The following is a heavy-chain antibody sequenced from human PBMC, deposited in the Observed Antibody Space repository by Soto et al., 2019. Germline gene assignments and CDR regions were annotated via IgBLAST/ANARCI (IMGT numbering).Heavy chain of an antibody. CDR1: GFTFSSYA. CDR3: VRELYQYGSRYVLDI. D-gene: IGHD3-10*01. Sequence: PGGSLRLSCAASGFTFSSYAMHWVRQAPGKGLEWVALISYDGSNKYCADSVKGRFTISRDNSKNTLYLQMNSLRDEDTALYYCVRELYQYGSRYVLDIWGQGTMVTVSS. V-gene: IGHV3-30-3*01. CDR2: ISYDGSNK. J-gene: IGHJ3*02.